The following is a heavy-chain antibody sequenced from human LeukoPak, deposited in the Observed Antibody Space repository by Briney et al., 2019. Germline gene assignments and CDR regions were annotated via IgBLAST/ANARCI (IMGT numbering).Heavy chain of an antibody. CDR1: GFIFSDYA. V-gene: IGHV3-30*04. J-gene: IGHJ6*02. Sequence: GGSLRLSCAASGFIFSDYAMRWVRQAPGKGLEWVAVISYDGSNKYYADSVKGRFTISRDNSKNTLYLQMNSLRAEDTAVYYCARDLSHTDFWSGYYYYYYYGMDVWGQGTTVAVSS. CDR3: ARDLSHTDFWSGYYYYYYYGMDV. D-gene: IGHD3-3*01. CDR2: ISYDGSNK.